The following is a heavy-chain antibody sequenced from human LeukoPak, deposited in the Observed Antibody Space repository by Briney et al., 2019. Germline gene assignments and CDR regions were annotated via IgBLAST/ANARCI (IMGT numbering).Heavy chain of an antibody. CDR1: GGSFSGCY. CDR2: INHSGST. Sequence: SETLSLTCAVYGGSFSGCYWSWIRQPPGKGLEWIGEINHSGSTNYNPSLKSRVTISVDTSKNQFSLKLSSVTAADTAVYYCARGYSSSWRRLNWFDPWGQGTLVTVSS. CDR3: ARGYSSSWRRLNWFDP. J-gene: IGHJ5*02. V-gene: IGHV4-34*01. D-gene: IGHD6-13*01.